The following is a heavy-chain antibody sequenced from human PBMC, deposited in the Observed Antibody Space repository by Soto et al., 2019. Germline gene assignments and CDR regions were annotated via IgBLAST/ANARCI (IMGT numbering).Heavy chain of an antibody. CDR1: GFTFSNAW. CDR2: IKSKTDGGTT. Sequence: ESGGGLVKPGGSLRLSCAASGFTFSNAWMSWVRQAPGKGLEWVGRIKSKTDGGTTDYAAPVKGRFTISRDDSKNTLYLQMNSLKTEDTAVYYCTTEAVAGIGGFDYWGQGTLVTVSS. J-gene: IGHJ4*02. D-gene: IGHD6-19*01. V-gene: IGHV3-15*01. CDR3: TTEAVAGIGGFDY.